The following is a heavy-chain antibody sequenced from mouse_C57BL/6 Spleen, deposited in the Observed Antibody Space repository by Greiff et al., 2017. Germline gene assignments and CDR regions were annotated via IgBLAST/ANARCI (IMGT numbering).Heavy chain of an antibody. CDR1: GYTFTSYW. D-gene: IGHD1-1*01. J-gene: IGHJ4*01. CDR3: AREKRFITTVSDAMDY. CDR2: IHPNSGST. Sequence: VQLQQPGAELVKPGASVKLSCKASGYTFTSYWMHWVKQRPGQGLEWIGMIHPNSGSTNYNEKFKSKATLTVDKSSSTAYMQLSSLTSEDSAVYYCAREKRFITTVSDAMDYWGQVTSVTVSS. V-gene: IGHV1-64*01.